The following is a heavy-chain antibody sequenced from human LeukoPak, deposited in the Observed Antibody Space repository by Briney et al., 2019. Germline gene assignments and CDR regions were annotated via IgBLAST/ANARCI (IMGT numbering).Heavy chain of an antibody. CDR2: IYIRGST. CDR3: ARHLLLWFGAAYFDY. Sequence: SETLSLTCTVSGGSISSYYWSWIRQPAGKGLEWIGRIYIRGSTNYNPSLKNRVTMSLGTSKNQFSLKLRSVTAADTAVYYCARHLLLWFGAAYFDYWGQGTLVTVSS. V-gene: IGHV4-4*07. D-gene: IGHD3-10*01. J-gene: IGHJ4*02. CDR1: GGSISSYY.